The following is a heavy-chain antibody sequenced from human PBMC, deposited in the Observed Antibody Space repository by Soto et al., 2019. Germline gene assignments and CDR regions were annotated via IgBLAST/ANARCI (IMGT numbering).Heavy chain of an antibody. D-gene: IGHD3-3*01. CDR3: ATRITVFGLLIPPFDP. CDR1: GGSVKCYY. J-gene: IGHJ5*02. V-gene: IGHV4-34*01. CDR2: INHTGGT. Sequence: PSETLSLTCAVYGGSVKCYYWNWIRQPPGKGLEWIGEINHTGGTHYNPSLKSRVTMSVDTSKNQFSLRLSSVTAADTAIYYCATRITVFGLLIPPFDPWGQGTQVTVSS.